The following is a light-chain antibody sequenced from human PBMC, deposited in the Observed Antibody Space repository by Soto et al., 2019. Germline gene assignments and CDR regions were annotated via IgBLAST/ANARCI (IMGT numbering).Light chain of an antibody. V-gene: IGKV3-20*01. Sequence: RASQSVSSSYVAWYQQKVGQAPRLLVCCPSSRAAGIPERFSGSGSGTDFTLTITRLELEDSAVYYCQQFGFAPLSFGGGTRVEIK. CDR1: QSVSSSY. CDR3: QQFGFAPLS. J-gene: IGKJ4*01. CDR2: CPS.